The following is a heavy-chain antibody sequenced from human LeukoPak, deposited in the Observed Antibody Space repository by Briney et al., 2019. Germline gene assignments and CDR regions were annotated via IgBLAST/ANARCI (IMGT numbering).Heavy chain of an antibody. CDR1: GGSFSGYY. CDR2: INHSGST. D-gene: IGHD2-15*01. Sequence: SETLSLTCAVSGGSFSGYYWSWIRQPPGKGLEWIGEINHSGSTNYNPSLKSRVTISVDTSKNQFSLKLSSVTAADTAVYYCASACSSLYYFDYWGKGTLVTVSS. CDR3: ASACSSLYYFDY. J-gene: IGHJ4*02. V-gene: IGHV4-34*01.